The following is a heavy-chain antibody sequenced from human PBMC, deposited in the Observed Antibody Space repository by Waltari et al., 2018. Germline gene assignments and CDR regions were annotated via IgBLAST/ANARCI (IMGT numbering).Heavy chain of an antibody. J-gene: IGHJ4*02. CDR3: VCLGSDCYTLDY. D-gene: IGHD2-21*01. CDR1: GFTFSSYA. V-gene: IGHV3-23*03. Sequence: EVQLLESGGGLVQPGGSLRLSCAASGFTFSSYAMSWVRQAPGKGLEWVSVIYSGGSTYDADSVKGRFTISRDNSKNTLYLQMNSLRAEDTAVYYCVCLGSDCYTLDYWGQGTLVTVSS. CDR2: IYSGGST.